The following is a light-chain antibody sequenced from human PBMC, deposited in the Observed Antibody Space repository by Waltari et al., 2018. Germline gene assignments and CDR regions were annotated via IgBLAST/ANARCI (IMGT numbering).Light chain of an antibody. J-gene: IGKJ4*01. CDR2: GVS. Sequence: VMTQSPATLSVSPGERATLSCRATQSVAGTLAWYQQKPGQAPRLLIYGVSTRATGIPARFSGGGSGTEFTLTISSLQSEDFAVYYCQYYTNWPPSLTFGGGTKVEIK. CDR3: QYYTNWPPSLT. V-gene: IGKV3-15*01. CDR1: QSVAGT.